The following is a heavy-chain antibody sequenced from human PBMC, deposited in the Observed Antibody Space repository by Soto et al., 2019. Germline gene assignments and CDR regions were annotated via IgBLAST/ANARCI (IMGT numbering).Heavy chain of an antibody. CDR2: ISGTGGTT. CDR3: EKSERGDGYKKAVDI. V-gene: IGHV3-23*01. J-gene: IGHJ3*02. D-gene: IGHD5-12*01. CDR1: GFTFSYYV. Sequence: GGSLRRSCAASGFTFSYYVMTCVRQAPGEVLGWFSAISGTGGTTYYADSVKGRFTFSRDNSNNTLYLQMNSLRAEDTALYYCEKSERGDGYKKAVDIGSQLTRVKVS.